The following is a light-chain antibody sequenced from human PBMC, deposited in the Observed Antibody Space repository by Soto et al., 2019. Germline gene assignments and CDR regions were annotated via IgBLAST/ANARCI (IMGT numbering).Light chain of an antibody. V-gene: IGKV3-20*01. CDR2: SAF. Sequence: EIVMTQSPGTLSLSPGERGTISCRASHSVSSYYLAWYQQKPGQAPRLLIYSAFSRDTGIPDRFSGSGSGTDFTLTISRLEPEDFAVYYCQYYGSSPWTFGQGTKVEIK. CDR3: QYYGSSPWT. CDR1: HSVSSYY. J-gene: IGKJ1*01.